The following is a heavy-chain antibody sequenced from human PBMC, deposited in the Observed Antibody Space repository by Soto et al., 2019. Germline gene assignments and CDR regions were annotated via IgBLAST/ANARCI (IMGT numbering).Heavy chain of an antibody. CDR3: ARGGYCSGGSCYRNNGMDV. CDR1: GGTFSSYA. J-gene: IGHJ6*02. D-gene: IGHD2-15*01. Sequence: SVKVSCKASGGTFSSYAISWVRQAPGQGLEWMGGIIPIFGTANYAQKFQGRVTITADESTSTAYMELSSRRSEDTAVYYCARGGYCSGGSCYRNNGMDVWGQGTTVTVSS. CDR2: IIPIFGTA. V-gene: IGHV1-69*13.